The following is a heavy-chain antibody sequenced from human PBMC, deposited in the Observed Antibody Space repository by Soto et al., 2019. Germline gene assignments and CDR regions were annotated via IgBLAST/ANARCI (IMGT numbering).Heavy chain of an antibody. CDR1: GGTFSNYA. D-gene: IGHD6-13*01. J-gene: IGHJ4*02. Sequence: VQLVQSGAEVRKPGSSVKVSCKASGGTFSNYAIHWVRQAPGQGLEWMGGIVPMFGPAKYAQKFRGRVTITADDSTSTAHMELTSLSSEDTAIYYCARPSYSSSWLPNLDFWGQGTLVTVSS. CDR3: ARPSYSSSWLPNLDF. V-gene: IGHV1-69*01. CDR2: IVPMFGPA.